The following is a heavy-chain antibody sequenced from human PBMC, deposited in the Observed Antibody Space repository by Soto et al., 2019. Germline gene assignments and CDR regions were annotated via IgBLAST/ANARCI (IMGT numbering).Heavy chain of an antibody. CDR3: ARDKITGLFDY. Sequence: PSETLSLTCAVYGGSFSGYYWTRIRQPPGTGLEWIGEINHSGSTNYNPSLKSRVTISVDTSKNQFSLKLTSVTAADTAVYYCARDKITGLFDYWGQGTRVTVSS. CDR2: INHSGST. CDR1: GGSFSGYY. V-gene: IGHV4-34*01. J-gene: IGHJ4*02. D-gene: IGHD2-8*02.